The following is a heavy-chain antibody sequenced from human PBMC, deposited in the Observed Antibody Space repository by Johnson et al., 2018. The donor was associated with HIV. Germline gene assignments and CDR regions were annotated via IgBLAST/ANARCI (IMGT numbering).Heavy chain of an antibody. V-gene: IGHV3-30*02. CDR3: AKDEIAAPLAFDI. CDR2: IRYDGSNK. Sequence: QLVESGGGLVQPGGSLRLSCAASGFTFSSYGMHWVRQAPGKGLEWVAFIRYDGSNKYYADSVKGRFTISRDNSKNTLYLQMNSLRAEDTAVYYCAKDEIAAPLAFDIWGQGTMVTVSS. D-gene: IGHD6-25*01. CDR1: GFTFSSYG. J-gene: IGHJ3*02.